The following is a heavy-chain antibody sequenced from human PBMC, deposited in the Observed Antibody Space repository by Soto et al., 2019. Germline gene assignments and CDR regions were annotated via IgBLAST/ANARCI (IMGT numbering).Heavy chain of an antibody. CDR2: IIPIFGTA. CDR3: ARASRIRYFDWSFPQELTWFDP. J-gene: IGHJ5*02. CDR1: GGTFSSYA. Sequence: SVKVSCKASGGTFSSYAISWVRQAPGQGLEWMGGIIPIFGTANYAQKFQGRVTITADESTSTAYMELSSLRSEDTAVYYCARASRIRYFDWSFPQELTWFDPWGQGTLVTVSS. V-gene: IGHV1-69*13. D-gene: IGHD3-9*01.